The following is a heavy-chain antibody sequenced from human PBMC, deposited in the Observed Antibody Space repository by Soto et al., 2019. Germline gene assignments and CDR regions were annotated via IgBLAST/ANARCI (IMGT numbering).Heavy chain of an antibody. CDR2: ISGLDGKT. V-gene: IGHV1-18*04. Sequence: ASVKVSFKASGYTFHNHGISWLRQAPGQGLVWLGWISGLDGKTKYAQRLQGRVTMTADTSTSTAYMELRSLRSDDTAVYYCARDFYPLAYYFDYWGQGTLVTVSS. CDR1: GYTFHNHG. CDR3: ARDFYPLAYYFDY. J-gene: IGHJ4*02.